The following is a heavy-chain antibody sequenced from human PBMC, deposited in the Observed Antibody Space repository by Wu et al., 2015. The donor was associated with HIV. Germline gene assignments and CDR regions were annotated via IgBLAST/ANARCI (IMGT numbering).Heavy chain of an antibody. CDR1: GYTFVYYA. CDR2: ISTYNGDT. D-gene: IGHD5-24*01. V-gene: IGHV1-18*01. J-gene: IGHJ4*02. Sequence: VQVVQSGAEVKKPGASVKVSCKTSGYTFVYYAISWVRQAPGQGLEWMGWISTYNGDTNYAQKFQGRVTMTTESSSSTAYMELRSLRSDDTALYYCARGRRGGRTEMATSSWGQGTLVTVSS. CDR3: ARGRRGGRTEMATSS.